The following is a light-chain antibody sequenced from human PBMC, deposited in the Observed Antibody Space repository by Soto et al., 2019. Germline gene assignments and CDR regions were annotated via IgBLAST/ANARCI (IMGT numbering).Light chain of an antibody. V-gene: IGLV2-11*01. Sequence: QSALTQPRSVSGSPGQSVTISCTGTSSDVGDYNFVSWYQQHPGKAPKLVIYDVTKRPSGVPDRFSASKSGNTASLTISGLQADYEADYYCCSYAGSYTYVFGTGTKVTVL. CDR1: SSDVGDYNF. CDR2: DVT. CDR3: CSYAGSYTYV. J-gene: IGLJ1*01.